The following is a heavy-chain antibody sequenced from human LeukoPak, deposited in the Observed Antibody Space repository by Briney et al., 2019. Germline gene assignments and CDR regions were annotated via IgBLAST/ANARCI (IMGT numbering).Heavy chain of an antibody. CDR3: ARDRIGGEEY. V-gene: IGHV3-7*01. CDR1: GVTFSSHW. CDR2: IKEDGSEK. Sequence: GGSLRLSCAASGVTFSSHWMNWVRQAPGKGLEWVANIKEDGSEKDYVDSVKGRFTISRDNAKNSLYLQMDSLRAEDTAVYYCARDRIGGEEYWGRGTLVTVSS. J-gene: IGHJ4*02. D-gene: IGHD3-16*01.